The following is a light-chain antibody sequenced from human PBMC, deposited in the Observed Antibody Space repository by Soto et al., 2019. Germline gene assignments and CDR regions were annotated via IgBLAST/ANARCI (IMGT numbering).Light chain of an antibody. V-gene: IGLV2-14*03. CDR1: SSDVGAYNF. CDR3: VSYASSSTLYV. J-gene: IGLJ1*01. CDR2: VVT. Sequence: QSALTQPASVSGSPGQSITISCTGTSSDVGAYNFVSWYQQHPGKAPKLIIYVVTSRPSGVSDRFSGSTSGNTASLTISGLQAEDEADYYCVSYASSSTLYVFGPGTKLTVL.